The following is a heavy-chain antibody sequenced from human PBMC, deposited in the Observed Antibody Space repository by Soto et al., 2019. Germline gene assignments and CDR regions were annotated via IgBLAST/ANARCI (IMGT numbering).Heavy chain of an antibody. J-gene: IGHJ5*02. CDR3: ANVGDSSSWKNGFAP. CDR1: GFTFSNNA. CDR2: ISGSGSSI. D-gene: IGHD6-13*01. V-gene: IGHV3-23*01. Sequence: EVQLLESGGGLVQPGGSLRLSCAASGFTFSNNAMTWVRQAPGKGLEWVSGISGSGSSIYYADSVKGRFTISRDNTKNTLYLQMNSLRAEDTAVYYCANVGDSSSWKNGFAPWGQGTLVTVSS.